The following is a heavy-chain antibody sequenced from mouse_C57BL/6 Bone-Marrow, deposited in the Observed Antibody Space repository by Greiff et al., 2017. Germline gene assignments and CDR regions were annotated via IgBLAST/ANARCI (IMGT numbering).Heavy chain of an antibody. V-gene: IGHV1-26*01. D-gene: IGHD1-1*01. CDR1: GYTFTDYY. Sequence: VQLQQSGPELVKPGASVKISCKASGYTFTDYYMNWVKQSHGKSLEWIGDINPNNGGTSYNQKFKGKATLTVDKSSSTAYMELRSLTSEDSAVYYCARPIYYYGSSPYWYFDVWGTGTTVTVAS. CDR3: ARPIYYYGSSPYWYFDV. CDR2: INPNNGGT. J-gene: IGHJ1*03.